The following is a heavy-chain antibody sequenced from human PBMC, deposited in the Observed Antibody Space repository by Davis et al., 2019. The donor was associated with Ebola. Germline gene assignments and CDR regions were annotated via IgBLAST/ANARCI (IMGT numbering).Heavy chain of an antibody. J-gene: IGHJ6*02. CDR1: GYTFTSYG. CDR2: IIPYIGNT. Sequence: AASVKVSCKASGYTFTSYGISWVRQAPGQGLEWMGWIIPYIGNTNYAQKLQGRVTMTTDTSTSTAYMELRSLRSDDTAVYYCARVVSCSGSSCSYYYYYGMDVWGQGTTVTVSS. V-gene: IGHV1-18*01. D-gene: IGHD2-15*01. CDR3: ARVVSCSGSSCSYYYYYGMDV.